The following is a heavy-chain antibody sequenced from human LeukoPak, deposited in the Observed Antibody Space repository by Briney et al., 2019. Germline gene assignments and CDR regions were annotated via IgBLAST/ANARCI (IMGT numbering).Heavy chain of an antibody. J-gene: IGHJ4*02. V-gene: IGHV3-48*04. CDR2: ISSSGSTI. D-gene: IGHD6-13*01. CDR1: GFTLSSYS. CDR3: ARDTSDSSPDY. Sequence: PGGSLRLSCAASGFTLSSYSMNWVRQAPGKGLEWVSYISSSGSTIYYADSVKGRFTISRDNAKNSLYLQMNSLRAEDTAVYYCARDTSDSSPDYWGQGTLVTVSS.